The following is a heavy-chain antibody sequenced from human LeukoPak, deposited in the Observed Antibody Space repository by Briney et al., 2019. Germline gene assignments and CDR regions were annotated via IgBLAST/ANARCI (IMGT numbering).Heavy chain of an antibody. D-gene: IGHD3-10*01. J-gene: IGHJ4*02. V-gene: IGHV3-23*01. CDR2: MSGSGGTT. CDR3: AKTLLWFGESYYFDY. CDR1: RFTFSSYA. Sequence: GGSLRLSGAASRFTFSSYAMSWVRQAPARGLEWVSGMSGSGGTTSYADSVKGRFTIFRDNSKKTLYLQMNSLSADDTAVYYCAKTLLWFGESYYFDYWGQGTLVTVSS.